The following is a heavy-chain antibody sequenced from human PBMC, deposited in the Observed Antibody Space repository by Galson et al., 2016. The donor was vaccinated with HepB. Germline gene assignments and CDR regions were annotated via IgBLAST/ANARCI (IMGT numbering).Heavy chain of an antibody. CDR3: ARGGIGRDLDY. Sequence: SLRLSCAASGFTFSSYWMHWVRQAPGKWLVWVSRINNDGSSTSYADSVKGRFTISRDHAKNTMYLQMNSLKAEDTGAYYCARGGIGRDLDYWGQGTLVTVSS. V-gene: IGHV3-74*01. J-gene: IGHJ4*02. CDR2: INNDGSST. CDR1: GFTFSSYW. D-gene: IGHD3/OR15-3a*01.